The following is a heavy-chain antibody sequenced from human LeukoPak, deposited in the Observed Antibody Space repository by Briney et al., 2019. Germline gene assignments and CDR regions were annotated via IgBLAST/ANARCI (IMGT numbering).Heavy chain of an antibody. J-gene: IGHJ4*02. V-gene: IGHV3-7*03. CDR1: GFTFSSYS. CDR2: IKQDGSEK. CDR3: ARVRGSGSRDY. D-gene: IGHD3-10*01. Sequence: PGGSLRLSCVVSGFTFSSYSMSWVRQAPGKGLEWVANIKQDGSEKYYVDSVKGRFTISRDNDKNSLYLQMNSLRDEDTAVYYCARVRGSGSRDYWGQGSLVTVSS.